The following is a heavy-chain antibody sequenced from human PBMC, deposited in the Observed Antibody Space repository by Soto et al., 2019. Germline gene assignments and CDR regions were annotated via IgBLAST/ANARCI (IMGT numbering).Heavy chain of an antibody. CDR1: GGSISSSSYY. V-gene: IGHV4-39*01. CDR2: IYYSGST. Sequence: SETLSLTCTVSGGSISSSSYYWGWIRQPPGKGLEWIGGIYYSGSTYYNPSLKSRVTISVDTSKNQFSLKLSSVTAADTAVYYCAGDFWSGYYIHYYYYYGMDVWGQGTTVTVSS. J-gene: IGHJ6*02. CDR3: AGDFWSGYYIHYYYYYGMDV. D-gene: IGHD3-3*01.